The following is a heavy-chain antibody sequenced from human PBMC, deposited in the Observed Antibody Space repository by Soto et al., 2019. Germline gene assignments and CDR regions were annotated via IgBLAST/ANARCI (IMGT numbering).Heavy chain of an antibody. CDR2: IYSGGST. Sequence: PGGSLRLSCAASGFTVSSNYMSWVRQAPGKGLEWVSVIYSGGSTYYADSVKGRFTISRDNSKNTLYLQMNSLRAEDTAVYYCGRMFFGELLDYYYGIDVWGQGTAVTVSS. CDR3: GRMFFGELLDYYYGIDV. D-gene: IGHD3-10*01. CDR1: GFTVSSNY. V-gene: IGHV3-53*01. J-gene: IGHJ6*02.